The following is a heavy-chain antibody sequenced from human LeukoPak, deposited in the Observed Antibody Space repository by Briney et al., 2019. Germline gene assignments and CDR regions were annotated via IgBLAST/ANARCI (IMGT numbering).Heavy chain of an antibody. CDR1: GYSISSGYY. Sequence: SETLSLTCTVSGYSISSGYYWGWIRQPPGKGLEWIGSIYHSVSTYYNPSLKSRVNISVDTSKNQLSLKLSSVTAADTAVYYCNVVVPAAIAGGDYWGQGTLVTVSS. V-gene: IGHV4-38-2*02. J-gene: IGHJ4*02. CDR2: IYHSVST. D-gene: IGHD2-2*02. CDR3: NVVVPAAIAGGDY.